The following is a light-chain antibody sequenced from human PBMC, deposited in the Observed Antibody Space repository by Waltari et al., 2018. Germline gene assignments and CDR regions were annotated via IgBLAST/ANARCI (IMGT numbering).Light chain of an antibody. CDR1: SSNIGSNT. Sequence: QSVLTQPPSASGTPGQRVTISCSGSSSNIGSNTVNWYQQRPGTAPKLLIYSNNQRPSGVPDRFSGSKSGTSASLAISGLQSEDEADYYCAAWDDSLNAPWVFGTGTKVTVL. CDR3: AAWDDSLNAPWV. CDR2: SNN. J-gene: IGLJ1*01. V-gene: IGLV1-44*01.